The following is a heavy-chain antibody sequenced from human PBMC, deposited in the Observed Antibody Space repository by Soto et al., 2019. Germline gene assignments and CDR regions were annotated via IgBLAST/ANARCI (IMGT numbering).Heavy chain of an antibody. CDR2: ISSGRDTI. V-gene: IGHV3-48*02. J-gene: IGHJ4*02. Sequence: EVQLVESGGGWAQTGWSLRLSCEASGFTCSDYGVTWVRQAPGKGLEWISYISSGRDTIYYADSVKGRFTISRDDAKETLFLQMNSLRDEDTAVYYCTRVSRTWEDDYWGRGTLVTVSS. CDR1: GFTCSDYG. D-gene: IGHD1-26*01. CDR3: TRVSRTWEDDY.